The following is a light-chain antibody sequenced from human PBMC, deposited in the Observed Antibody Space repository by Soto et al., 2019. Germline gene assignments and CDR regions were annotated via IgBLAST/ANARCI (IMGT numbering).Light chain of an antibody. CDR2: EAS. Sequence: EIVLTQSPATLSLSPGERATLSCRANQNIGNYLAWYQQKPGQAPRILVYEASNRATGISARFSGSGSGTVVTLTISSLEHEDSAVYYCQQRSYWPPPWTFGQGTKVEI. V-gene: IGKV3-11*01. CDR3: QQRSYWPPPWT. J-gene: IGKJ1*01. CDR1: QNIGNY.